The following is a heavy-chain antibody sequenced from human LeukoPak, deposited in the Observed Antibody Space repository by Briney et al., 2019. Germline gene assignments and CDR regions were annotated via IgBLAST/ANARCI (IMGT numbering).Heavy chain of an antibody. D-gene: IGHD3-10*01. Sequence: LGGSLRLCCAASGFTFSDYAMHWVRQAPGKGLEWVAFIRYDGNDKYYADSVKGRFTVSRDNSKNTVYMEMNRLSAGDTAVYYCAKDRTDHYGSGSSLNMDVWGKGTMVTISS. V-gene: IGHV3-30*02. CDR1: GFTFSDYA. CDR3: AKDRTDHYGSGSSLNMDV. J-gene: IGHJ6*03. CDR2: IRYDGNDK.